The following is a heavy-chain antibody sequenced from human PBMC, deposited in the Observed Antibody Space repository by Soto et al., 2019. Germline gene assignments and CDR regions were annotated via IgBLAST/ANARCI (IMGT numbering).Heavy chain of an antibody. CDR1: VFTFRDHY. D-gene: IGHD1-26*01. V-gene: IGHV3-72*01. Sequence: EVQLVESGGGLVQPGGSLRLSCATSVFTFRDHYLDWVRQVPGKGLEWLGRSRNKANSYSTEYAASLKGRFSISRDDSKTSVYLQMNSLGPEDTAVYYCTRALCGESEVGGCFDHWGRGTLFTVSS. CDR2: SRNKANSYST. J-gene: IGHJ4*02. CDR3: TRALCGESEVGGCFDH.